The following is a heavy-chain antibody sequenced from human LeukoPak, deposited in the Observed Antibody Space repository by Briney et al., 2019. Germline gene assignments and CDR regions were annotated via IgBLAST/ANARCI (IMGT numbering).Heavy chain of an antibody. D-gene: IGHD6-19*01. J-gene: IGHJ4*02. CDR2: VNWNSGRK. V-gene: IGHV3-9*01. CDR3: AIGKSGWFSGADY. CDR1: GFTFDDYA. Sequence: QPGGSLRLSCAASGFTFDDYAMHWVRQAPGKGLEWVSGVNWNSGRKGYAGSVKGRFTVSRDNARKYVFLQMNSLRVEDTAIYYCAIGKSGWFSGADYWGQGTLVTVSS.